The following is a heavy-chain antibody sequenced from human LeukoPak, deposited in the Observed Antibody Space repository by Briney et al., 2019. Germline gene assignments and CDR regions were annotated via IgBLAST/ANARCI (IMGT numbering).Heavy chain of an antibody. Sequence: PGGSLRLSCAASGFTLSSYALSWVRQAPGKGLEWVSAISGSGGSTYYADPVKGRFTISRDNSKNTLYLQMNSLRAEDTAVYYCAKAVAGTKPQPYYFDYWGQGTLVTVSS. V-gene: IGHV3-23*01. CDR1: GFTLSSYA. CDR3: AKAVAGTKPQPYYFDY. D-gene: IGHD6-19*01. CDR2: ISGSGGST. J-gene: IGHJ4*02.